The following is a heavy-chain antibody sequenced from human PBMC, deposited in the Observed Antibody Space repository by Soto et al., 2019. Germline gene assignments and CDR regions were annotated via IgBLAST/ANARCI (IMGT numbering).Heavy chain of an antibody. CDR3: ASAVERTHYYYYGMDV. V-gene: IGHV5-51*01. J-gene: IGHJ6*02. D-gene: IGHD2-21*01. Sequence: GESLKISXKGSGYSFTSYWIGWVRQMPGKGLEWMGIIYPGDSDTRYSPSFQGQVTISADKSISTAYLQWSSLKASDTAMYYCASAVERTHYYYYGMDVWGQGTTVTVSS. CDR2: IYPGDSDT. CDR1: GYSFTSYW.